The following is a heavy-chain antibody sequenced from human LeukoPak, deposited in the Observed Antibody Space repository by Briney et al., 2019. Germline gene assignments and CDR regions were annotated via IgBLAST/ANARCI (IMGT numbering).Heavy chain of an antibody. J-gene: IGHJ4*02. CDR1: GFTLSSYS. D-gene: IGHD2-2*01. CDR2: ISGSSYYI. V-gene: IGHV3-21*01. CDR3: AKDRCSSTSCYYFDY. Sequence: GGSLRLSCAASGFTLSSYSMNWVRQAPGKGLEWVSSISGSSYYIYYADSVKGRFTISRDNSKNTLYLQMNSLRAEDTAVYYCAKDRCSSTSCYYFDYWGQGTLVTVSS.